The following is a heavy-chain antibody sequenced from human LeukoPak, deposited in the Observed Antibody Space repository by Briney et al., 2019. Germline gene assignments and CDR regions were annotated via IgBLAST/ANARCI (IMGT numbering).Heavy chain of an antibody. CDR2: IYYSGST. Sequence: PSETLSLTCTVSGGSISSSSYYWGWIRQPPGKGLEWIGSIYYSGSTYYNPSLKSRVTISVDTSKNQFSLKLSSVTAADTAVYYCARAHGDYGGHYYYYYGMDVWGQGTTVTVSS. CDR1: GGSISSSSYY. V-gene: IGHV4-39*07. J-gene: IGHJ6*02. D-gene: IGHD4-17*01. CDR3: ARAHGDYGGHYYYYYGMDV.